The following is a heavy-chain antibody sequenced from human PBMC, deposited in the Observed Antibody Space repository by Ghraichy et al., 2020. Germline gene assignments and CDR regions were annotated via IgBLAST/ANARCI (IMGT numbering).Heavy chain of an antibody. J-gene: IGHJ6*02. V-gene: IGHV3-30*03. Sequence: GGSLRLSCVVSGFTFSNYDMHWVRQAPGKGLEWVAVISYDGSHKYYEDSVKGRCTISRDNSRNTLYLQMSSLRNEDTAVYYCARGPYGSGSLYGGCYDHYGMYVCGQATPVAVCS. CDR3: ARGPYGSGSLYGGCYDHYGMYV. CDR2: ISYDGSHK. CDR1: GFTFSNYD. D-gene: IGHD3-10*01.